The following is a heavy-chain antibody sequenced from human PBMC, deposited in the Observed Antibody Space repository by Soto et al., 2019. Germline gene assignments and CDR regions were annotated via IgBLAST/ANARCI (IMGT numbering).Heavy chain of an antibody. CDR1: GGSFSDYY. CDR3: AGVDTMIVRVGAFDI. J-gene: IGHJ3*02. V-gene: IGHV4-34*01. CDR2: INQSGST. Sequence: PSETLSLTCAVYGGSFSDYYWSWIRQPPGKGLEWIGEINQSGSTNYNPSLKSRVTISVDTSKNQFSLKLSSVTAADTAVYYCAGVDTMIVRVGAFDIWGQGTMVTVSS. D-gene: IGHD3-22*01.